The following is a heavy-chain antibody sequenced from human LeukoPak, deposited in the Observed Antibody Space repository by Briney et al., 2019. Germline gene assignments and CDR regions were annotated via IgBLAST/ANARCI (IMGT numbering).Heavy chain of an antibody. CDR2: IEEDGSET. J-gene: IGHJ4*02. D-gene: IGHD1-1*01. CDR3: ARTTYGDY. CDR1: GFTLGSYW. Sequence: PGGSLRLSCAASGFTLGSYWMTWVRQAPRKGLEWAAAIEEDGSETYYVDSVKGRFTISRDSAKNSLYLQMSSLRAEDTAVYYCARTTYGDYWGQGTLVTVSS. V-gene: IGHV3-7*02.